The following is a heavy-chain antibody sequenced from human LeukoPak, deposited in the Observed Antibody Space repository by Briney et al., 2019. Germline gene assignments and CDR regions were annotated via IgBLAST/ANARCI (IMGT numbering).Heavy chain of an antibody. J-gene: IGHJ4*02. CDR1: GFTFDDYA. D-gene: IGHD3-22*01. CDR2: ISWHSGGK. Sequence: GGSLRLSCAASGFTFDDYAMHWVRQAPGKGLEWVSGISWHSGGKDYGDSVKGRFTISRDNAKNSLYLQMNSLRDEDTAVYYCARDRAYYYDSSGYYYFDHWGQGTLVTVSS. CDR3: ARDRAYYYDSSGYYYFDH. V-gene: IGHV3-9*01.